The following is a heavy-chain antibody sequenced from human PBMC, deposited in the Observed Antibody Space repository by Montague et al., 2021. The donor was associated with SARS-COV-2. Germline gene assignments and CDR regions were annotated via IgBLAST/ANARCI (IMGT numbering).Heavy chain of an antibody. V-gene: IGHV6-1*01. CDR2: TYGRSSFYN. J-gene: IGHJ4*02. D-gene: IGHD6-19*01. CDR3: ARQDTSGWLTFDY. CDR1: GDRGASSTGA. Sequence: CASAGDRGASSTGAWNWLRQSPSRGLEGRGRTYGRSSFYNDDALSVKSRLNIQPDSAKNQFSLQLTSVTPEDTAIYYCARQDTSGWLTFDYWGQGILVTVSS.